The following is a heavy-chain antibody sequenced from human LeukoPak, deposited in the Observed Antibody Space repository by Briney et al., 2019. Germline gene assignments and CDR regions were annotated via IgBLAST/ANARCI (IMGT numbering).Heavy chain of an antibody. Sequence: GGSLRLSCAASGFTFSSYWMSWVRQAPGKGLEWVCLISWNGGITYYADPVKGRFTISRDNSKNSLYLQMNSLRAEDTGLYYCAKGINSYCSSTNCLQFDYWGQGTLVTVSS. CDR2: ISWNGGIT. CDR1: GFTFSSYW. J-gene: IGHJ4*02. D-gene: IGHD2-2*01. V-gene: IGHV3-43D*03. CDR3: AKGINSYCSSTNCLQFDY.